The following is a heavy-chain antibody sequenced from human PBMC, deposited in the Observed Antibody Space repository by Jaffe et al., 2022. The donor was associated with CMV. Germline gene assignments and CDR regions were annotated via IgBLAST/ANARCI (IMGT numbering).Heavy chain of an antibody. V-gene: IGHV3-33*01. D-gene: IGHD4-4*01. Sequence: QVQLVESGGGVVQPGRSLRLSCTASGFTFSSYGMHWVRQAPGKGLEWVAVIWYDGSNKYYADSVKGRFTISRDNSKNTLYLQMNSLRAEDTAVYYCARERGSYSNYDFDYWGQGTLVTVSS. CDR1: GFTFSSYG. CDR2: IWYDGSNK. J-gene: IGHJ4*02. CDR3: ARERGSYSNYDFDY.